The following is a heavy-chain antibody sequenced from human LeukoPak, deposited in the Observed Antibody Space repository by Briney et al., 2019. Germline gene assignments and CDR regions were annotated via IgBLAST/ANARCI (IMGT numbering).Heavy chain of an antibody. J-gene: IGHJ4*02. CDR3: ARAEGITIFGVVTLTYFDY. Sequence: GGSLRLSCAASGFTFSSYSMNWVRQAPGKGLEWDSSISSSSSYIYYADSVKGRFTISRDNAKNSLYLQMNSLRAEDTAVYYCARAEGITIFGVVTLTYFDYWGQGTLVTVSS. CDR1: GFTFSSYS. CDR2: ISSSSSYI. D-gene: IGHD3-3*01. V-gene: IGHV3-21*01.